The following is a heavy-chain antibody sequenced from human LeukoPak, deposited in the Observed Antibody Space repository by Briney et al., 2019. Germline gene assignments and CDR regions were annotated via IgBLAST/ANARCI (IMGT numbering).Heavy chain of an antibody. V-gene: IGHV1-69*13. CDR1: GGTFSSYA. CDR2: IIPIFGTA. D-gene: IGHD7-27*01. CDR3: ARISLFGTGKYYFDY. Sequence: SVKVSCKASGGTFSSYAISWVRQAPGQGLEWMGGIIPIFGTANYAQKFQGRVTITADESTSTAYMELSSLRSENTAVYYCARISLFGTGKYYFDYWGQGTLVTVSS. J-gene: IGHJ4*02.